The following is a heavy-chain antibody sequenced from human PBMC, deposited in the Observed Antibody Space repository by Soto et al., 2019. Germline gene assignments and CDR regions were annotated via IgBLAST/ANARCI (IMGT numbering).Heavy chain of an antibody. CDR2: ITPISGTA. Sequence: QVQLVQSGAEVKKPGSSVKVSCKASGGTFSSYAISWVRQAPGQGLEWMGGITPISGTANYAQKFQGRVTMTADESTSTAYLELSSLRSEDTAVYYCATSQGSSTSLEIYYYYYYGMDVWGQGTTVTVSS. J-gene: IGHJ6*02. CDR1: GGTFSSYA. V-gene: IGHV1-69*01. CDR3: ATSQGSSTSLEIYYYYYYGMDV. D-gene: IGHD2-2*01.